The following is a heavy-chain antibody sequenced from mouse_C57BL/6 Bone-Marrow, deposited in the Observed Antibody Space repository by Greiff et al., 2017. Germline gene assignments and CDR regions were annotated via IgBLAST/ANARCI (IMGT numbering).Heavy chain of an antibody. Sequence: EVQLQQSGPELVKPGASVKISCKASGYTFTDYYMNWVKQSHGKSLEWIGDINPNNGGTSYNQKFKGKGTLTVDKSSSTAYMELRSLTSEASAVYYCARPLYYGSSPYYFDYWGQGTTLTVSS. V-gene: IGHV1-26*01. D-gene: IGHD1-1*01. CDR2: INPNNGGT. CDR3: ARPLYYGSSPYYFDY. CDR1: GYTFTDYY. J-gene: IGHJ2*01.